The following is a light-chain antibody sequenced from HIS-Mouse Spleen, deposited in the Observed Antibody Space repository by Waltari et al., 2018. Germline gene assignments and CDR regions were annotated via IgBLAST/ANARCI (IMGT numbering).Light chain of an antibody. CDR1: QGISSY. CDR3: QQYYSYPLT. CDR2: AAS. J-gene: IGKJ4*01. Sequence: AIRMTQSPSSLSASTGDRVTITCRARQGISSYLAWSQQKPGKAPKLLIYAASTLQSGVPSRFSGSGSGTDFTLTISCLQSEDFATYYCQQYYSYPLTFGGGTKVEIK. V-gene: IGKV1-8*01.